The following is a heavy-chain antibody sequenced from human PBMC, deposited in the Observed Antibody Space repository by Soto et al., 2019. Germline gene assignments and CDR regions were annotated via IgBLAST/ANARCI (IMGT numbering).Heavy chain of an antibody. D-gene: IGHD6-13*01. CDR2: IIPIFGTA. V-gene: IGHV1-69*13. Sequence: ASVKVSCKASGGTFSSYAISWVRQAPGQGLEWMGGIIPIFGTANYAQKFQGRVTITADESTSTAYMELSSLRSEDTAVYYCARDYHSSRCRREAFDIWGQGTMVTVSS. CDR1: GGTFSSYA. J-gene: IGHJ3*02. CDR3: ARDYHSSRCRREAFDI.